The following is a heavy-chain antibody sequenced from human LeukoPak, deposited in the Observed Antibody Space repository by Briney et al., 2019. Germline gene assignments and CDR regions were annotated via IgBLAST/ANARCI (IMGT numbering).Heavy chain of an antibody. CDR3: AKKLGSSPGDFFDY. CDR1: GFIFTNYA. D-gene: IGHD6-6*01. Sequence: GGSLRLSCAASGFIFTNYAMSWVRQAPGRGLQWVSDINGNGGTTFYADSVKGRFTISRDKSKNTLYLQMNSLRADDSAVYFCAKKLGSSPGDFFDYWGQGTLVTVSS. V-gene: IGHV3-23*01. J-gene: IGHJ4*02. CDR2: INGNGGTT.